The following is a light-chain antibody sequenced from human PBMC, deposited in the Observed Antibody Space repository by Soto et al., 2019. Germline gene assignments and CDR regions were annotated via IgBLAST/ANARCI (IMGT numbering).Light chain of an antibody. CDR1: QTISSW. CDR2: AAS. CDR3: QQSYSTPRLT. V-gene: IGKV1-39*01. J-gene: IGKJ4*01. Sequence: DIQMTQSPSTLSASVGDTVTVTCRASQTISSWLAWYQQKPGKAPKLLIYAASSLQSGVPSRFSGSGSGTDFTLTISSLQPEDFATYYCQQSYSTPRLTFGGGTKVDIK.